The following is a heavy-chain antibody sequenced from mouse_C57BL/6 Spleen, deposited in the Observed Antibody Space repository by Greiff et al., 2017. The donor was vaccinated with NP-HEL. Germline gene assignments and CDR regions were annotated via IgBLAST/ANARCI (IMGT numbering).Heavy chain of an antibody. Sequence: QVQLQQSGPELVKPGASVKISCKASGYTFTDYYINWVKQRPGQGLEWIGWIFPGSGSTYYNEKFKGKATLTVDKSSSTAYMLLSSLTSEDSAVYFCARLGIFHYYGSSLWYFDVWGTGTTVTVSS. D-gene: IGHD1-1*01. CDR1: GYTFTDYY. V-gene: IGHV1-75*01. CDR2: IFPGSGST. CDR3: ARLGIFHYYGSSLWYFDV. J-gene: IGHJ1*03.